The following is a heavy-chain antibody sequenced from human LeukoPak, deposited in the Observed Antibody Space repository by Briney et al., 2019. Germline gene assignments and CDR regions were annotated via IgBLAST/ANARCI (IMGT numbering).Heavy chain of an antibody. J-gene: IGHJ3*02. D-gene: IGHD6-19*01. CDR3: ARDNGYSSGWFRDAFDI. CDR2: INSDGSST. Sequence: PGGSLRLSCAASGFTFSSYWMHWVRQAPGKGLVWVSRINSDGSSTSYADSVKGRFIISRDNAKNTLYLQMNSLRAEDTAVYYCARDNGYSSGWFRDAFDIWGQGTMVTVSS. CDR1: GFTFSSYW. V-gene: IGHV3-74*01.